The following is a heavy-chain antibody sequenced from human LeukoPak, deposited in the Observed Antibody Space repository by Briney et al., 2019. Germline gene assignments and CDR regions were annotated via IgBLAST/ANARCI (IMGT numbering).Heavy chain of an antibody. CDR2: IIPIFGTA. J-gene: IGHJ2*01. V-gene: IGHV1-69*13. CDR3: ARVLPYYGENNWYFDL. CDR1: GGTFSSYA. D-gene: IGHD4-17*01. Sequence: GASVKVSRKASGGTFSSYAISWLRQAPAQGLEWMGGIIPIFGTANYAQKFQGRVTITADESTSTAYMELSSLRFEDTAVYYCARVLPYYGENNWYFDLWGRGTLVTVSS.